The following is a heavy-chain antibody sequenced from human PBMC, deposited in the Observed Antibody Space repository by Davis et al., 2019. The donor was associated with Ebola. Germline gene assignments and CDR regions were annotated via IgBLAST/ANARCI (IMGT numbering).Heavy chain of an antibody. J-gene: IGHJ6*03. CDR2: INPNGGGT. CDR3: ARGPWGCSSTRCYFPYYYMDV. D-gene: IGHD2-2*01. Sequence: ASVKVSCKASGYTFTGYYIHWVRQAPGQVLEWMGWINPNGGGTNYAQKLQGRITMTRDTSMSTVYMELSRLRSDDTAVYYCARGPWGCSSTRCYFPYYYMDVWGKGTTVTVSS. CDR1: GYTFTGYY. V-gene: IGHV1-2*02.